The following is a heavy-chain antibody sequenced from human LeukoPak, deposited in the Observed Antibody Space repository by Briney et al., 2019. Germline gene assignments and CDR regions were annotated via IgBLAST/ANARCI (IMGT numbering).Heavy chain of an antibody. CDR1: GGSFSGYY. CDR3: AREAPIAAAGPDAFDI. J-gene: IGHJ3*02. CDR2: IYYSGST. Sequence: PSETLSLTCAVYGGSFSGYYWSWIRQPPGKGLEWIGYIYYSGSTNYNPSLKSRVTISVDTSKNQFSLKLSSVTAADTAVYYCAREAPIAAAGPDAFDIWGQGTMVTVSS. V-gene: IGHV4-59*01. D-gene: IGHD6-13*01.